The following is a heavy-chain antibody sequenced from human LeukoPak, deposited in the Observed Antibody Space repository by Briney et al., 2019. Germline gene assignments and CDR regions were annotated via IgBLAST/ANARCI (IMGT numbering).Heavy chain of an antibody. Sequence: SETLSLTCTVSGYSISSGYYWTWIRLPAGKGLEWIGHISTLGSTNYNPSLKSRVSMSVDTSNYHFSLKLSFVTAADTAIYYCARVAQYLVGASSTAFFEYWGQGTLVTVSS. CDR2: ISTLGST. J-gene: IGHJ4*02. V-gene: IGHV4-4*07. CDR3: ARVAQYLVGASSTAFFEY. D-gene: IGHD1-26*01. CDR1: GYSISSGYY.